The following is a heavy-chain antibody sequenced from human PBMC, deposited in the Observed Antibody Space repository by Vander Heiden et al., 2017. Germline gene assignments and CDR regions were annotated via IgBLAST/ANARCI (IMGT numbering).Heavy chain of an antibody. CDR1: GGSFSGYY. D-gene: IGHD3-22*01. V-gene: IGHV4-34*01. CDR3: ARRPRNYYDSSGYYSNWFDP. J-gene: IGHJ5*02. CDR2: INHSGST. Sequence: QVQLQQWGAGLLKPSETLSLTCAVYGGSFSGYYWSWIRQPPGKGLEWIGEINHSGSTNYNPSLKGRVTIAVDTSKNQFSLKRSSVTAADTAVYYCARRPRNYYDSSGYYSNWFDPWGQGTLVTVSS.